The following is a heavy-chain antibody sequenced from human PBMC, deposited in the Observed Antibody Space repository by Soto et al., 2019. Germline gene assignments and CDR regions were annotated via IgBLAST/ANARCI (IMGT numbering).Heavy chain of an antibody. CDR1: GYTFTSYG. V-gene: IGHV1-18*01. J-gene: IGHJ6*03. CDR2: ISAYNGNT. D-gene: IGHD3-3*01. Sequence: ASVKVSCKASGYTFTSYGISWVRQAPGQGLEWMGWISAYNGNTNYAQKLQGRVTMTTDTSTSTAYMELRSLRSDDTAVYYCARERYYDFWSGYSINYYYYYMDVWGQGTTVTVSS. CDR3: ARERYYDFWSGYSINYYYYYMDV.